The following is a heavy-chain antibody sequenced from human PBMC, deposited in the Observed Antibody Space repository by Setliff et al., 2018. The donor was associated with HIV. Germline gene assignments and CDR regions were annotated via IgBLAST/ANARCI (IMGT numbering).Heavy chain of an antibody. CDR2: INPTGGST. V-gene: IGHV1-46*01. Sequence: ASVKVSCKPSGYSFTNHYMHWVRQAPGQGLEWMGVINPTGGSTRNTQKFQGRVAMTRDTSTSTVYMEPSSLRSEDTAVYYCASAGAWQRNALDIWGQGTRGTVS. D-gene: IGHD5-12*01. CDR3: ASAGAWQRNALDI. CDR1: GYSFTNHY. J-gene: IGHJ3*02.